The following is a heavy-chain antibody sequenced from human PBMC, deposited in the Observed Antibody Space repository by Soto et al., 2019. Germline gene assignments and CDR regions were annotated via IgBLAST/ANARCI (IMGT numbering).Heavy chain of an antibody. J-gene: IGHJ6*02. D-gene: IGHD3-10*01. CDR1: GGTFSSYA. Sequence: SVKVSCKASGGTFSSYAISWVSQAPGQGLEWMGGIIPIFGTANYAQKFQGRVTITADESTSTAYMELSSLRSEDTAVYYCAREDERITMVRGVYYYGMDVWGQGTTVTVSS. CDR2: IIPIFGTA. CDR3: AREDERITMVRGVYYYGMDV. V-gene: IGHV1-69*13.